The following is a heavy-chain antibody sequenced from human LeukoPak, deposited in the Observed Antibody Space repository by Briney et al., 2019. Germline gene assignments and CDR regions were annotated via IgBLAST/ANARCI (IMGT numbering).Heavy chain of an antibody. CDR2: ISGSGGST. CDR1: GFTVSSNY. D-gene: IGHD4-17*01. V-gene: IGHV3-23*01. CDR3: ARSVYGDYAFDY. J-gene: IGHJ4*02. Sequence: GGSLRLSCAASGFTVSSNYMSWVRQAPGKGLEWVSAISGSGGSTYYADSVKGRFTISRDNSKNTLYLQMNSLRAEDTAVYYCARSVYGDYAFDYWGQGTLVTVSS.